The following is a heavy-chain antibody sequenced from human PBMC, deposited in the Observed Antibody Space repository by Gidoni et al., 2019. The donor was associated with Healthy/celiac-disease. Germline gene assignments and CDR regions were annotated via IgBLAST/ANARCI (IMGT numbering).Heavy chain of an antibody. Sequence: QVTLRESGPALVKPTQTLTLTCTFSGFSLSTSGMCVSWIRQPPGKALEWLARIDWDDDKYYSTSLKTRLTISKDTSKNQVVLTMTNMDPVDTATYYCARMRVTTWSNWFDPWGQGTLVTVSS. CDR2: IDWDDDK. J-gene: IGHJ5*02. V-gene: IGHV2-70*15. CDR3: ARMRVTTWSNWFDP. D-gene: IGHD4-17*01. CDR1: GFSLSTSGMC.